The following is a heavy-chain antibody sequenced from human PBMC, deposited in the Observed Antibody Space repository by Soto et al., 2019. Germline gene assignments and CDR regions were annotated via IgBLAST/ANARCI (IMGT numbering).Heavy chain of an antibody. D-gene: IGHD4-17*01. CDR1: GDAFKSYA. Sequence: QVLLLQSGGEVKRPGASVKVSCKASGDAFKSYAISWVRQAPGQGLEYMGGIIPSYDRAKYAQKFQGRLTVTADIYTSTVYMDLSCLKSEDTCVYFCAIDPTNAYGDDTFDYWGQGTKVIVSS. CDR3: AIDPTNAYGDDTFDY. CDR2: IIPSYDRA. V-gene: IGHV1-69*06. J-gene: IGHJ4*02.